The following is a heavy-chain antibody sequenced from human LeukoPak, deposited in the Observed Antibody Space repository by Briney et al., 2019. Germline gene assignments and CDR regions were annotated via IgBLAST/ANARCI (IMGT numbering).Heavy chain of an antibody. J-gene: IGHJ4*02. D-gene: IGHD3-22*01. Sequence: GRSLRLSCAASGFTFDDYAMHWVRQAPGKGLEWVSGISWNSGSIGYADSVKGRFTISRDNAKNSLYLQMNSLRAEDTALYYCAKDGGVLGYYDSSGFTDYWGQGTLVTVSS. CDR1: GFTFDDYA. CDR3: AKDGGVLGYYDSSGFTDY. V-gene: IGHV3-9*01. CDR2: ISWNSGSI.